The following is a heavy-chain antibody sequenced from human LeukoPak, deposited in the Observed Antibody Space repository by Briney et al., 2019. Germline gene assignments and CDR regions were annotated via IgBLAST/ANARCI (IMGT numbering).Heavy chain of an antibody. V-gene: IGHV4-59*01. D-gene: IGHD6-19*01. Sequence: SETLSLTCTVSGGSISSYYWSWIRQPPGKGLEWIGYIYYSGSTNYNPSLKSRVTISVDTSKNQFSLKLSSVTAADTAVYYCASLSITGWLYWGQGTPVTVSS. CDR1: GGSISSYY. CDR3: ASLSITGWLY. CDR2: IYYSGST. J-gene: IGHJ4*02.